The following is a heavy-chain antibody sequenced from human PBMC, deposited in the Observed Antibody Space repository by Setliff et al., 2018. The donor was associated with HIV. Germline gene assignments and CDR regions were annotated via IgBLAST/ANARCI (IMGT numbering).Heavy chain of an antibody. J-gene: IGHJ6*03. D-gene: IGHD3-3*01. CDR2: INAGNGNT. CDR3: ARDERDYDFWNGYSYYMDV. V-gene: IGHV1-3*01. CDR1: GYTFTSYA. Sequence: GASVKVSCKASGYTFTSYAMHWVRQAPGQRLEWMGWINAGNGNTKYSQKFQGRLTITRDTSATTVYMELSGLRSEDTAVYYCARDERDYDFWNGYSYYMDVWGKGTTVTVS.